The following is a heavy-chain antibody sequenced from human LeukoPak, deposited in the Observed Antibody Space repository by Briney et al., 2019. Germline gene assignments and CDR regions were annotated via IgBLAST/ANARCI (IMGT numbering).Heavy chain of an antibody. J-gene: IGHJ4*02. CDR1: GFTVTTYG. Sequence: GRSLRLSCAAFGFTVTTYGIHWVRQVPGKGLEWVAVVWFDGSNKYYADSVKGRFTISRDSSKITLFLQLNSLRPEDTAVYYCARDNNADYWGQGTLVTISS. CDR2: VWFDGSNK. CDR3: ARDNNADY. V-gene: IGHV3-30*19. D-gene: IGHD1/OR15-1a*01.